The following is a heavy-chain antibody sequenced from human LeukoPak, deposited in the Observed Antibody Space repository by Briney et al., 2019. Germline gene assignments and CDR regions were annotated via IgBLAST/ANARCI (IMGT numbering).Heavy chain of an antibody. J-gene: IGHJ4*02. D-gene: IGHD2-2*03. CDR1: GFTFSSYS. CDR3: AKDGYVSWAYQLSHFDY. CDR2: ISSSSNYI. V-gene: IGHV3-21*04. Sequence: GGSLRLSCAASGFTFSSYSMNWVRQAPGKGLEWVSSISSSSNYIYYADSLKGRFTISRDNAKNSLYLQMNSLRAEDTAVYYCAKDGYVSWAYQLSHFDYWGQGTLVTVSS.